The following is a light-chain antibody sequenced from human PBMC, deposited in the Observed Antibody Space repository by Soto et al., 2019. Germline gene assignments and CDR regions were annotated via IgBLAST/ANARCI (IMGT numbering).Light chain of an antibody. J-gene: IGLJ3*02. V-gene: IGLV1-44*01. Sequence: QSVLTQPPSASGAPGQRVTISCSGSSSNIGSNTVNWYQQFPGTAPRVLMYSNNQRPSGVPDRFSGSKSGTSVCLAISGLQSDDEADYYCAAWDDSLDGPVFGGGTKLTVL. CDR1: SSNIGSNT. CDR3: AAWDDSLDGPV. CDR2: SNN.